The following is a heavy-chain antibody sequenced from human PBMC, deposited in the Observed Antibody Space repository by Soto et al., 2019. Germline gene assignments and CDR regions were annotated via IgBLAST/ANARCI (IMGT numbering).Heavy chain of an antibody. Sequence: PGGSLRLSCAASGFTFTSYAMSWVRQAPGKGLEWVSTISGSSDNTYYADSVKGRFTISRDNSKNTLYLQMNTLRAEDTAIHYCAKKAPRVDWLAPSPDNGIDVWGQGTTVTVSS. CDR2: ISGSSDNT. V-gene: IGHV3-23*01. CDR3: AKKAPRVDWLAPSPDNGIDV. J-gene: IGHJ6*02. D-gene: IGHD3-9*01. CDR1: GFTFTSYA.